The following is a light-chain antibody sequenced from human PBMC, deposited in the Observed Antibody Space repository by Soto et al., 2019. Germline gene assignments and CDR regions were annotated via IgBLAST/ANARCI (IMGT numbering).Light chain of an antibody. CDR3: QQRSNWPQT. CDR1: QTLSSD. V-gene: IGKV3-11*01. CDR2: DAS. J-gene: IGKJ1*01. Sequence: EIILTQSADSLSLSPGEGDTLXCRASQTLSSDYPAWCQRRPSQAPRLLRYDASNRAHGIPARFSGSGSGTDFTPTISSLEPEDFAVYYGQQRSNWPQTFGQGTKVDIK.